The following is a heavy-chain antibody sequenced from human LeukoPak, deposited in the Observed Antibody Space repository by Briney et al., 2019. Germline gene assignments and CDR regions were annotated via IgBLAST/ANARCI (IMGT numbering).Heavy chain of an antibody. Sequence: SETLSLTCTVSGGSVSSESYHWSWIRQPPGKGLEWIAYIFNSGSSNYNPSLKSRVTISVDTSKNQCSLKLNSVTAADTAQYHCARGVGGVREGFDIWGQGAMVTVSS. J-gene: IGHJ3*02. CDR1: GGSVSSESYH. D-gene: IGHD3-16*01. CDR3: ARGVGGVREGFDI. V-gene: IGHV4-61*01. CDR2: IFNSGSS.